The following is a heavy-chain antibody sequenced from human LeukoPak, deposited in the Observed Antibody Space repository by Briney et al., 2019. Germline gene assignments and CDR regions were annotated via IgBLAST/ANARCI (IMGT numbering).Heavy chain of an antibody. V-gene: IGHV3-33*08. CDR3: ARGPERYCGGDCYAPDY. Sequence: GGSLRLSCVASGFTFSSYGMHWVRQAPGKGLEWVAVIWYDGSNKYYADSVKGRFTISRDNSKNTLYLQMNSLRAEDTAVYYCARGPERYCGGDCYAPDYWGQGTLVTVSS. CDR1: GFTFSSYG. D-gene: IGHD2-21*02. CDR2: IWYDGSNK. J-gene: IGHJ4*02.